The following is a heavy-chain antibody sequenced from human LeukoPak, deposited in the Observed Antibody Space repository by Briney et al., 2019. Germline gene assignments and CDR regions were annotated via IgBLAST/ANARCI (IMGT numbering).Heavy chain of an antibody. V-gene: IGHV4-34*01. CDR2: INHSGST. J-gene: IGHJ4*02. CDR1: DGSFSGYY. Sequence: SETLSLTCAVYDGSFSGYYWSWIRQPPGKGLEWIGEINHSGSTNYNPSLKSRVTISVDTSKNQFSLKLSSVTAADTAVYYCARGERRYYYDSSGSFDYWGQGTLVTVSS. CDR3: ARGERRYYYDSSGSFDY. D-gene: IGHD3-22*01.